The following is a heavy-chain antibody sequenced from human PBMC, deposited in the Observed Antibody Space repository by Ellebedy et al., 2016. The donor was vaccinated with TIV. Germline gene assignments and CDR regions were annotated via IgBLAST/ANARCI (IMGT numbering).Heavy chain of an antibody. CDR2: INLNGGET. J-gene: IGHJ4*02. CDR3: ARGRYSGYGGIDY. Sequence: ASVKVSXXASGYTFTDYYMHWVRQAPGQGPEWVGWINLNGGETRSAQKFQGRVTMTRNTSISTAYMELSSLRSEDTAVYYCARGRYSGYGGIDYWGQGTLVTVSS. D-gene: IGHD5-12*01. V-gene: IGHV1-8*02. CDR1: GYTFTDYY.